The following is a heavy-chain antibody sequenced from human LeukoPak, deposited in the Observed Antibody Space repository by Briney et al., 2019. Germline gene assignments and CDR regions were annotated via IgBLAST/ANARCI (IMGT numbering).Heavy chain of an antibody. CDR2: IVVGSGNT. D-gene: IGHD3-22*01. CDR3: AAAYYYDSSGYYLHNYYFDY. V-gene: IGHV1-58*02. Sequence: SVKVSCKASGYTFTSSAMQWVRQARGQRLEWIGWIVVGSGNTNYAQKFQERVTITRDMSTSTAYMELSSLRSEDTAVYYCAAAYYYDSSGYYLHNYYFDYWGQGTLVTVSS. CDR1: GYTFTSSA. J-gene: IGHJ4*02.